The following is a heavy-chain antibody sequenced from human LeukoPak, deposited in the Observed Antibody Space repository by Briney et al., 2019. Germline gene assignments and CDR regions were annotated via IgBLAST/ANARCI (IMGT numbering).Heavy chain of an antibody. V-gene: IGHV4-59*08. D-gene: IGHD2-15*01. CDR1: GGSISSYY. Sequence: PSETLSLTCTVSGGSISSYYWSWIRQPPGKGLEWIGYIFYSGSTNYNPSLKSRVTMSVDTSKNQFSLKLNSVTAADTAVYYCARSYCRVGSRSPIDYWGQGTLVTVSS. CDR2: IFYSGST. J-gene: IGHJ4*02. CDR3: ARSYCRVGSRSPIDY.